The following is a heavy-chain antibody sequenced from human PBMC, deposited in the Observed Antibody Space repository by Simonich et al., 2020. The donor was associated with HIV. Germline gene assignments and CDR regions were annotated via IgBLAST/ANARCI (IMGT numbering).Heavy chain of an antibody. CDR2: INHSGRN. D-gene: IGHD3-16*01. CDR3: ARGGRHFDY. J-gene: IGHJ4*02. CDR1: GGYIRRCY. V-gene: IGHV4-34*10. Sequence: QVQLQESGPGLVKPSETLSLTCNASGGYIRRCYWSWIRQPPGKGLDWIGEINHSGRNNYNPSLKSRITISVHTSKNQFSLKLNSVTAADTAVYYCARGGRHFDYWGQGTLVTVSS.